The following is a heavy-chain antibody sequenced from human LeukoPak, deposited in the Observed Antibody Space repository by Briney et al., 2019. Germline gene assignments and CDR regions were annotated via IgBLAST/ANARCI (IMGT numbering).Heavy chain of an antibody. V-gene: IGHV1-2*02. CDR2: INPDSGGT. CDR1: GYTFTGYY. J-gene: IGHJ4*02. D-gene: IGHD4-17*01. Sequence: ASVKVSCKASGYTFTGYYMHWVRQAPGQGLEWMGWINPDSGGTNYAQKFQGRVTMTRDTSISTAYMELSRLRSDDTAVYYCARDVGTTVTTLYYFDYWGQGTLVTVSS. CDR3: ARDVGTTVTTLYYFDY.